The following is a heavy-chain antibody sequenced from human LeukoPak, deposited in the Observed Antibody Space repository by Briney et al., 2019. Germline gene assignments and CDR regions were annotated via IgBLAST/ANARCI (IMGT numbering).Heavy chain of an antibody. D-gene: IGHD5-18*01. CDR2: ISYDGSNK. Sequence: SCKASGYTFTSYGMHWVRQAPGKGPEWVAVISYDGSNKYYADSVKGRFTISRDNSKNTLYLQMNSLRAEDTAVYYCAGVGNVDTAMVTPDYWGQGTLVTVSS. CDR1: GYTFTSYG. J-gene: IGHJ4*02. V-gene: IGHV3-30*03. CDR3: AGVGNVDTAMVTPDY.